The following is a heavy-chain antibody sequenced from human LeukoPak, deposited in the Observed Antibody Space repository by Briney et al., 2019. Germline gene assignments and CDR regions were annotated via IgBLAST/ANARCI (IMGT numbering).Heavy chain of an antibody. CDR1: GFTFSSYS. CDR2: ISSSSSYI. Sequence: GGSLRLSCAASGFTFSSYSMNWVRQAPGKGLEWVSSISSSSSYIYYADSVKGRFTISRDNAKNSLYLQMNSLRAEDTAVYYCARGGGSSPACDYWGQGSLVTVSS. J-gene: IGHJ4*02. V-gene: IGHV3-21*01. D-gene: IGHD1-26*01. CDR3: ARGGGSSPACDY.